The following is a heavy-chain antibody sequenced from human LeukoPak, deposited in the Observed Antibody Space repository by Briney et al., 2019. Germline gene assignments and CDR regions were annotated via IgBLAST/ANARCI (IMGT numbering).Heavy chain of an antibody. CDR1: GGSFSGYY. CDR3: ARTLRGRVDKAGVDY. D-gene: IGHD3-10*01. J-gene: IGHJ4*02. CDR2: INHSGST. Sequence: PSETLSLTCAVSGGSFSGYYWSWIRQPPGKGLEWIGEINHSGSTNYNPSLKSRVTISVDTSKNQFSLKLSSVTAADTAVYYCARTLRGRVDKAGVDYWGQGTLVTVSS. V-gene: IGHV4-34*01.